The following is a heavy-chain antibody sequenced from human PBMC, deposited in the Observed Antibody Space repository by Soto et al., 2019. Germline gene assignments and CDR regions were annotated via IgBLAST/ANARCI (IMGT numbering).Heavy chain of an antibody. CDR3: ARGPSFGGFDF. V-gene: IGHV1-8*01. CDR1: GYTFTSYD. J-gene: IGHJ3*01. Sequence: ASVKVSCKASGYTFTSYDINWVRQATGQGLEWMGWMNPNSGNTGYSQKLQGRVTITRDTSASTAYMDLGSLRSEDTAIYFCARGPSFGGFDFWGQGTVVTVSS. D-gene: IGHD2-15*01. CDR2: MNPNSGNT.